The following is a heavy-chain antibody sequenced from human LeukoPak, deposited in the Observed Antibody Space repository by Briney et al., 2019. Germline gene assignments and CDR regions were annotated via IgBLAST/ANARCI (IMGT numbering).Heavy chain of an antibody. V-gene: IGHV4-39*01. D-gene: IGHD3-9*01. J-gene: IGHJ4*02. CDR3: AGAPGDLAVFSRTARKLFDY. Sequence: SETLSLTCTVSGGSISSSSYYWGWIRQPPGKGLEWIGSIYYSGSTYYNPSLKSRVTISVDTSKNQFSLKLSSVTAADTAVYYCAGAPGDLAVFSRTARKLFDYWGQGTLVTVSS. CDR1: GGSISSSSYY. CDR2: IYYSGST.